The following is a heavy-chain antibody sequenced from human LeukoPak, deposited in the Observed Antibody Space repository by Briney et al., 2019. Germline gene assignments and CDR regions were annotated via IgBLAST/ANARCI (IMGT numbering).Heavy chain of an antibody. J-gene: IGHJ4*02. V-gene: IGHV4-61*01. D-gene: IGHD3-16*01. CDR1: GGSVSSGTYY. CDR2: ISYSGST. Sequence: SETLSLTCSVSGGSVSSGTYYWTWIRQPPGKGLEWIGYISYSGSTNYNPSLKSRVTISSNTSKNQFSLKLSSVTAADTARYYWGRRCVGGGERFDYWGQGILVTVSS. CDR3: GRRCVGGGERFDY.